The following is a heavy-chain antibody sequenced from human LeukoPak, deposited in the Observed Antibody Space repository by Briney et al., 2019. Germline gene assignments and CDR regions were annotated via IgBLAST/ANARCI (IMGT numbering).Heavy chain of an antibody. Sequence: PGRSPRLSCAASGFTFSSYAMHWVRQAPGKGLEWVAVISYDGSNKYYADSVKGRFTISRDNSKNTLYLQMNSLRAEDTAVYYCARAVYCSGGSCYGVDEYNWFDPWGQGTLVTVS. J-gene: IGHJ5*02. CDR1: GFTFSSYA. D-gene: IGHD2-15*01. CDR3: ARAVYCSGGSCYGVDEYNWFDP. CDR2: ISYDGSNK. V-gene: IGHV3-30-3*01.